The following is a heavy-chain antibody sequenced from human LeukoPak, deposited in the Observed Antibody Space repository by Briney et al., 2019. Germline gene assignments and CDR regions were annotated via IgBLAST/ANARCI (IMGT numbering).Heavy chain of an antibody. CDR2: IWYDGSNK. Sequence: GGSLTLSCAAPGIPVSSFGIHWLRHPPRTGLGREAFIWYDGSNKNYADSVAGRLTISRDNSKNTLYLRKNSLTAAATPAHDCASEGTVTAGPFDPWGGGTLVTVFS. D-gene: IGHD4-17*01. V-gene: IGHV3-33*01. CDR3: ASEGTVTAGPFDP. CDR1: GIPVSSFG. J-gene: IGHJ5*02.